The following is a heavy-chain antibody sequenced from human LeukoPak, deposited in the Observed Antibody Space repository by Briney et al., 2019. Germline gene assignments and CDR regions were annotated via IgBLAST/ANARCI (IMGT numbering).Heavy chain of an antibody. CDR3: AKDRSSWYYPFDS. D-gene: IGHD3-3*01. CDR1: GFTVRSNY. J-gene: IGHJ4*02. Sequence: GGPLRLSCAASGFTVRSNYMNWVRQAPGKGLEWVSVIYSGGNTYYADSVKGRFTMSRDNSKRTVYLQMNSLRAEDTAVYYCAKDRSSWYYPFDSWGQGTLVTVSS. V-gene: IGHV3-53*01. CDR2: IYSGGNT.